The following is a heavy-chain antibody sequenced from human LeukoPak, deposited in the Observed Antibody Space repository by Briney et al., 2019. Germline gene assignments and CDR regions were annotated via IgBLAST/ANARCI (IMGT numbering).Heavy chain of an antibody. CDR1: GYNFPSYG. CDR2: IRPHTGET. CDR3: ARDRGGKGSAIFY. V-gene: IGHV1-18*01. J-gene: IGHJ4*02. Sequence: ASVKVSCKASGYNFPSYGINWVRQAPGQGLEWMGWIRPHTGETNSEQRFQDRVTMTTDTSTTTAYMELRSLRFDDTAVYYCARDRGGKGSAIFYWGQGSLVTVSS. D-gene: IGHD2-2*01.